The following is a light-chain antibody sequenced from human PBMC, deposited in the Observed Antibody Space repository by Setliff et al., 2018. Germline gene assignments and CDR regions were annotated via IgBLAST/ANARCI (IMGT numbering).Light chain of an antibody. Sequence: QSALAQPRSVSGSPGQPVSISCTGTSSDVGGSNYVSWYQQHPGRAPKLMIYDVYRRPSGVPDRFSGSKSGNTASLTISGLQAEDEADYYCCSYVGSHTLRVFGTGTKVTVL. CDR2: DVY. CDR3: CSYVGSHTLRV. J-gene: IGLJ1*01. V-gene: IGLV2-11*01. CDR1: SSDVGGSNY.